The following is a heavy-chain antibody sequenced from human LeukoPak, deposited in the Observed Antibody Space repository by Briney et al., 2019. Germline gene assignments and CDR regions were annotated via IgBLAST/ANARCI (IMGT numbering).Heavy chain of an antibody. CDR3: AREGLYYYDPHGHWYFDL. D-gene: IGHD3-22*01. CDR2: IYTSGST. V-gene: IGHV4-61*02. CDR1: GGSISSGSYY. J-gene: IGHJ2*01. Sequence: PSETLSLTCTVPGGSISSGSYYWSWLRQPAGKGLEGIGCIYTSGSTNYNPSLKSRVTISVDTSKNQFSLKLSSVTAADTAVYYCAREGLYYYDPHGHWYFDLWGRGTLVTVSS.